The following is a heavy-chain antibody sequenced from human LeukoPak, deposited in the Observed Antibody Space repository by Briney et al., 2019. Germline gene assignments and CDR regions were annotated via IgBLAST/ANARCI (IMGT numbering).Heavy chain of an antibody. CDR3: ASGTMVRSQSLDY. Sequence: SETLSLTCTVSGGSISSYYWSWIRQHPGKGLEWIGYIYYSGSTYYNPSLKSRVTISVDTSKNQFSLKLSSVTAADTAVYYCASGTMVRSQSLDYWGQGTLVTVSS. CDR1: GGSISSYY. V-gene: IGHV4-59*06. D-gene: IGHD3-10*01. CDR2: IYYSGST. J-gene: IGHJ4*02.